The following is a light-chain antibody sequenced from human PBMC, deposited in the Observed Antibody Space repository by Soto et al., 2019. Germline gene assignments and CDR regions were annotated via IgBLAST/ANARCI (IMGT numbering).Light chain of an antibody. CDR1: QSVSSSY. CDR2: DAS. V-gene: IGKV3D-20*01. J-gene: IGKJ1*01. CDR3: QQYGSSPRT. Sequence: ELTQSPATLSLSPGDRAPLSCGASQSVSSSYLAWYQQKPGLAPRLLIYDASSRATGIPDRFSGSGSGTDVTLTISRLEPEELAVYYCQQYGSSPRTFGQGTKVDIK.